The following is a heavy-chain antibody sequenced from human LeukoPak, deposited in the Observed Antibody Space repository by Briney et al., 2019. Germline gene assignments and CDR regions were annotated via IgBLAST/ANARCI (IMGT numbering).Heavy chain of an antibody. D-gene: IGHD3-10*01. V-gene: IGHV3-30*02. J-gene: IGHJ4*02. CDR1: GFTFSSYG. CDR3: AKDSDEYGSGSYYLFGY. Sequence: GGSLRLSCAASGFTFSSYGMHWVRQAPGKGLEWVAFIRYDGSNKYYADSVKGRFTISRDNSKNTLYLQMNSLRAEDTAVYYCAKDSDEYGSGSYYLFGYWGQGTLVTVSS. CDR2: IRYDGSNK.